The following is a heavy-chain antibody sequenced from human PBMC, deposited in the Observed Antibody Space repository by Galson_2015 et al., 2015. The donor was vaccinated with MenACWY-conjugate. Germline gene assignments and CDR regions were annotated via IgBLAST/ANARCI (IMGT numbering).Heavy chain of an antibody. J-gene: IGHJ3*02. CDR2: IYPTDSDT. V-gene: IGHV5-51*01. CDR1: GYRFTNYW. Sequence: SGAEVKKPGESLKISCKGSGYRFTNYWIGWVRQMSGKGLEWMGVIYPTDSDTKYSPSFQGQITISADKSITTAYLQWSSLKASDTAMYYCARAPVMMTFRGVPDAFDIWGQGTVVTVSS. CDR3: ARAPVMMTFRGVPDAFDI. D-gene: IGHD3-16*01.